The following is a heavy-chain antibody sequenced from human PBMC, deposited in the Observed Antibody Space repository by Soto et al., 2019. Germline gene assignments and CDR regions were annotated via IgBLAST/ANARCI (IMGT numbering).Heavy chain of an antibody. D-gene: IGHD6-19*01. CDR1: GGTIRSPDW. V-gene: IGHV4-4*02. J-gene: IGHJ5*01. CDR3: ARGRGRYSSGWSWFDP. Sequence: SETLSLTCGVSGGTIRSPDWWTWVRQPPGKGLEWIGEIFQSGSTNYTPSLESRVTISVDKSKNQFSLTLTSVTAADTAVYFCARGRGRYSSGWSWFDPWGQGTLVTVSS. CDR2: IFQSGST.